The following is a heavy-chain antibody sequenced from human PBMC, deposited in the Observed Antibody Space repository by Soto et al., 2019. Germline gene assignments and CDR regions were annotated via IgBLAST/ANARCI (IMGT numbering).Heavy chain of an antibody. CDR3: ASHLNWFDP. Sequence: SETLSHTCAISGGSISSGGYYWSWILQHPGKGLEWIGYIYYSGSTYYNPSLKSRVTISVDTSKNQFSLKLSSVTAADTAVYYCASHLNWFDPWGQGVMVTVSS. CDR2: IYYSGST. CDR1: GGSISSGGYY. J-gene: IGHJ5*02. V-gene: IGHV4-31*11.